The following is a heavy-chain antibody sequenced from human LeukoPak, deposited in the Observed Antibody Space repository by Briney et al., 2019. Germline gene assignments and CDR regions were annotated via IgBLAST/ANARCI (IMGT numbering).Heavy chain of an antibody. V-gene: IGHV3-30*18. CDR1: GFTFSSYG. J-gene: IGHJ5*02. CDR3: AKEGVSSGWYSNWFDP. D-gene: IGHD6-19*01. CDR2: ISDEGSSE. Sequence: PPGGSLRLSCAASGFTFSSYGMHWVRQAPGKGLEWVALISDEGSSEYYADSVEGRFTVSRDNSKNTLYLQMNSLRAEDTAVYYCAKEGVSSGWYSNWFDPWGQGTLVTVSS.